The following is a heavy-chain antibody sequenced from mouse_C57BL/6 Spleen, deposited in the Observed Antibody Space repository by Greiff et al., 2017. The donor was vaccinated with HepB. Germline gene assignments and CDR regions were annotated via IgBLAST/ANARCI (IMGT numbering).Heavy chain of an antibody. CDR2: IYPGDGDT. J-gene: IGHJ1*03. CDR1: GYAFSSSW. CDR3: ARFSWYFDV. Sequence: VQLQQSGPELVKPGASVKISCKASGYAFSSSWMNWVKQRPGKGLEWIGRIYPGDGDTNYNGKFKGKATLTADKSSSTAYMQLSSLTSEDSAVYFCARFSWYFDVWGTGTTVTVSS. V-gene: IGHV1-82*01.